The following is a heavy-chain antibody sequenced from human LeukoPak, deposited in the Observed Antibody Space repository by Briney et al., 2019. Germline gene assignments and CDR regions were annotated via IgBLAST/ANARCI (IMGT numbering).Heavy chain of an antibody. D-gene: IGHD3-9*01. J-gene: IGHJ5*02. Sequence: GGSLRLSCAASGFTFSSYGMSWVRQAPGKGLEWVSYISSSGNTIYYADSVKGRFTISRDNAKNSLYLQMNRLRAEDTAVYYCARGLTPSWGQGTLVTVSS. CDR2: ISSSGNTI. CDR1: GFTFSSYG. CDR3: ARGLTPS. V-gene: IGHV3-48*04.